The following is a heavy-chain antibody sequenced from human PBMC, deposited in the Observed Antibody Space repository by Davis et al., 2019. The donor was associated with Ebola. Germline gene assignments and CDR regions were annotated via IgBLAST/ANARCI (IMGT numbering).Heavy chain of an antibody. D-gene: IGHD3-22*01. CDR3: ARGVTMIVVSNWFDP. J-gene: IGHJ5*02. V-gene: IGHV1-69*05. CDR1: GGTFSSYG. Sequence: SVKVSCKASGGTFSSYGISWVRQAPGQGLEWMGGIIPIFGTANYAQKLQGRVTMTTDTSTSTAYMELRSLRSDDTAVYYCARGVTMIVVSNWFDPWGQGTLVTVSS. CDR2: IIPIFGTA.